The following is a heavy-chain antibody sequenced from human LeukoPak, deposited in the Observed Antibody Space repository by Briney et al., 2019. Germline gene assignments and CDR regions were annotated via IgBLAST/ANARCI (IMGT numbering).Heavy chain of an antibody. CDR1: GGSISSSTYF. J-gene: IGHJ3*02. CDR3: ARGGYYDYVWGSYRYTHAFDI. D-gene: IGHD3-16*02. Sequence: SETLSLTCTVSGGSISSSTYFWGWIRQPPGKGLEWIGTIYHSGSTYYNPSLKSRVTISVDTSKNQLSLKLSSVTAADTAVYHCARGGYYDYVWGSYRYTHAFDIWGQGTMVTVSS. CDR2: IYHSGST. V-gene: IGHV4-39*07.